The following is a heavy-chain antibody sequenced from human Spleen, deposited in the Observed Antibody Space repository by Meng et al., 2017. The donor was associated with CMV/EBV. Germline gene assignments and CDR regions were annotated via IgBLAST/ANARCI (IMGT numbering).Heavy chain of an antibody. CDR1: GFAFSSYW. D-gene: IGHD2-2*01. Sequence: GESLKISCAASGFAFSSYWMSWVRQAPGKGLEWVANIKQDGSEKYYVDSVKGRFTISRDNAKNSRYLQMNSLRAEDTAVYYCARGGVVPAVWGQGTLVTVSS. CDR3: ARGGVVPAV. V-gene: IGHV3-7*01. CDR2: IKQDGSEK. J-gene: IGHJ4*02.